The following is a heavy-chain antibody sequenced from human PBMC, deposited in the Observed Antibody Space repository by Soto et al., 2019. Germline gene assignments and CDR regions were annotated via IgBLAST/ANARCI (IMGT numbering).Heavy chain of an antibody. Sequence: ASVKVSCKASGYTFTSYGISWVRQAPGQGLEWMGWISAYNGNTNYAQKLQGRVTMTTDTSTSTAYMELRSLRSDDTAVYYCARAGQQLGYYYGMDAWGQGTTVTVSS. CDR3: ARAGQQLGYYYGMDA. J-gene: IGHJ6*02. CDR1: GYTFTSYG. CDR2: ISAYNGNT. V-gene: IGHV1-18*04. D-gene: IGHD6-13*01.